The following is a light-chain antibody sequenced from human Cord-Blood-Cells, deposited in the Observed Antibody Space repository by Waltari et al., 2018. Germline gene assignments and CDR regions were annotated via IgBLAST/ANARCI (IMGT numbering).Light chain of an antibody. J-gene: IGKJ4*01. CDR2: WAS. CDR3: QQYYSTPLT. V-gene: IGKV4-1*01. CDR1: QSVLYSSNNKNY. Sequence: DIVMTQSPDSLAVSLAEQATINCKARQSVLYSSNNKNYLAWYQQKPGQPPKLLIYWASTRESGVPDRFSGSGSGTDFTLTISSLQAEDVAVYYCQQYYSTPLTFGGGTKVEIK.